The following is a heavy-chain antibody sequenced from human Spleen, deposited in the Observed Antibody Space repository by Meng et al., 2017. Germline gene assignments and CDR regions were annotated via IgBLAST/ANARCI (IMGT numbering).Heavy chain of an antibody. CDR1: GFTFSSYA. Sequence: GESLKISCAASGFTFSSYAMHWVRQAPGKGLEWVAVISYDGSNKYYADSVKGRFTISRDNSKNTLYLQMNSLRAEDTAVYYCARCYYDSSGYYSRVYYGMDVWGQGTTVTVFS. CDR2: ISYDGSNK. J-gene: IGHJ6*02. D-gene: IGHD3-22*01. CDR3: ARCYYDSSGYYSRVYYGMDV. V-gene: IGHV3-30*01.